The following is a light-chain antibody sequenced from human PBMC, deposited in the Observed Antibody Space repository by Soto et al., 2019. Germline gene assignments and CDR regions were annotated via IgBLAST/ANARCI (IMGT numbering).Light chain of an antibody. CDR2: WAS. J-gene: IGKJ2*01. CDR3: QQYYSTPPYT. CDR1: LSVLYSSNNKNY. Sequence: IVMTQSPDSLAVSLGERATINCKSSLSVLYSSNNKNYLAWYRQKPGQPPKLLIYWASIRESGVPDRISGSGSGTDFNLTISSLQAEDVAVYYCQQYYSTPPYTFGQGTKLEIK. V-gene: IGKV4-1*01.